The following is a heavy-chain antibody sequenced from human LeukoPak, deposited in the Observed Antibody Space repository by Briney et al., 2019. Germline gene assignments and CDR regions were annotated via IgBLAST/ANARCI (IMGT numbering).Heavy chain of an antibody. CDR3: ATSQDIVVVDDYYYYMDV. Sequence: ASVKVSCKASGGTFSSYAISWVRQPPGQGLEWMGGIIPIFGTANYAQKFQGRVTITADESTSTAYMELSSLRSEDTAVYYCATSQDIVVVDDYYYYMDVWGKGTTVIVSS. CDR1: GGTFSSYA. J-gene: IGHJ6*03. V-gene: IGHV1-69*13. D-gene: IGHD2-2*01. CDR2: IIPIFGTA.